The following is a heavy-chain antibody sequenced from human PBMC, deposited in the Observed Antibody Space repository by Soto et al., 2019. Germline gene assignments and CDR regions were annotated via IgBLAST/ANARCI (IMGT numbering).Heavy chain of an antibody. V-gene: IGHV3-9*01. Sequence: GGSLRLSCAASGFTFDDHAMHWVRQVPGKGLEWVSGISWNSGNIGYADSVKGQFNISRDNAENSLYLQMNNLRVEDTALYYCVRDMDVSGYARFDYWGQGT. CDR1: GFTFDDHA. CDR2: ISWNSGNI. J-gene: IGHJ4*02. CDR3: VRDMDVSGYARFDY. D-gene: IGHD3-22*01.